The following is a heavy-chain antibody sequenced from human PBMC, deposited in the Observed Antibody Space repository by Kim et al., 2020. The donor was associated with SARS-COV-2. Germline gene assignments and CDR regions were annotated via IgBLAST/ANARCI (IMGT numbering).Heavy chain of an antibody. Sequence: ASVKVSCKSSGYTFTGYYMHWVRQAPGQGLEWMGWINPNSGGTNYAQKFQGRVTMTRDTSISTAYMELSRLRSDDTAVYYCARGYSYGYNWFDPWGQGTLGTVSS. CDR3: ARGYSYGYNWFDP. V-gene: IGHV1-2*02. CDR2: INPNSGGT. CDR1: GYTFTGYY. J-gene: IGHJ5*02. D-gene: IGHD5-18*01.